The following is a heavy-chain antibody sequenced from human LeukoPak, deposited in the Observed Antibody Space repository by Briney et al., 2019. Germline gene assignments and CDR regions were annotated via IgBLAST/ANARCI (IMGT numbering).Heavy chain of an antibody. CDR1: GFTFDDYA. V-gene: IGHV3-9*01. CDR2: INWNSGSI. J-gene: IGHJ4*02. D-gene: IGHD6-19*01. Sequence: PGGSLRLSCAASGFTFDDYAMPWVRQAPGKGLEWVSGINWNSGSIGYADSVKGRFTISRDNAKNSPYLQMNSLRAEDTALYYCAKDKAVAGINYFDYWGQGTLVTVSS. CDR3: AKDKAVAGINYFDY.